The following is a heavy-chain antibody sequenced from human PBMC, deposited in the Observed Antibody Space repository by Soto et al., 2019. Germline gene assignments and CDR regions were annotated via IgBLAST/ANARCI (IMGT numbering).Heavy chain of an antibody. CDR1: GFTFDDYA. V-gene: IGHV3-9*01. CDR2: ISWDSGSI. CDR3: AKDGRAAADRFGMDV. J-gene: IGHJ6*02. D-gene: IGHD6-13*01. Sequence: EVQLVESGGGLVQPGRSLRLSCAASGFTFDDYAMHWVRQAPGKGLEWVSGISWDSGSIGYADSVKGRFTISRDNAKNFLYLQMNSLRAEDTALYYCAKDGRAAADRFGMDVWGQGTTVTVSS.